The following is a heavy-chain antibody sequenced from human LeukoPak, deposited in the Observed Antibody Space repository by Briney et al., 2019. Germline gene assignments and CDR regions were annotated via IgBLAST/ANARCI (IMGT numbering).Heavy chain of an antibody. CDR3: AYRYNSEYWAPVQN. D-gene: IGHD2/OR15-2a*01. CDR2: VSTSGGGT. CDR1: GFTFSSYA. J-gene: IGHJ4*02. Sequence: GGSLRLSCAASGFTFSSYAMTWVRQAPGKGLEWVSTVSTSGGGTYYADSVKGRFTISRDNSKNTLYLQMNDLRDEGRAVYYCAYRYNSEYWAPVQNWVRGTKVGVSS. V-gene: IGHV3-23*01.